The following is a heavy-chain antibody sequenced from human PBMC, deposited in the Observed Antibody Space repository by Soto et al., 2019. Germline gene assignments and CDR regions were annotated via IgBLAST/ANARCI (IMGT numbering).Heavy chain of an antibody. CDR3: ARRAETNGWNGFGADKYYFDF. J-gene: IGHJ4*02. V-gene: IGHV1-8*01. CDR2: MNPNTGNS. D-gene: IGHD1-1*01. Sequence: ASVKVSCKASGYTFTSYDIYWVRQATGQGLEWMGWMNPNTGNSAYAQKFQGRVTVTSDTSINTVHMELSSLRSEDTAVYYCARRAETNGWNGFGADKYYFDFWGQGTLVTVSS. CDR1: GYTFTSYD.